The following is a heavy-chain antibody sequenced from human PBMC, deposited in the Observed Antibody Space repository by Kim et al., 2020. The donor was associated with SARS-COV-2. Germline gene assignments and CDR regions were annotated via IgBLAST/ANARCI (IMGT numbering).Heavy chain of an antibody. Sequence: PVKGRFTISRDDSKNTLYLQMNSLKTEDTAVYYCTTDSYCGGDCYSSWGYWGQGTLVTVSS. CDR3: TTDSYCGGDCYSSWGY. V-gene: IGHV3-15*01. J-gene: IGHJ4*02. D-gene: IGHD2-21*02.